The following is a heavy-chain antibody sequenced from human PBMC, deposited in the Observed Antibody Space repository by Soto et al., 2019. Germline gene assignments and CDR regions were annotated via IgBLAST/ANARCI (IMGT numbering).Heavy chain of an antibody. CDR2: ISRSSSTI. J-gene: IGHJ4*02. CDR1: GFTLSRYS. D-gene: IGHD3-10*01. CDR3: AGDLAGGLPDY. V-gene: IGHV3-48*01. Sequence: EVQLVESGGGLVQPGGSLRLSCVASGFTLSRYSMNWVRQAPGKGLEWVSYISRSSSTIYYVDSVKGRFTISRDNAENIMYLQRKGLGAEYTAGYYCAGDLAGGLPDYRGEGTRVTVSS.